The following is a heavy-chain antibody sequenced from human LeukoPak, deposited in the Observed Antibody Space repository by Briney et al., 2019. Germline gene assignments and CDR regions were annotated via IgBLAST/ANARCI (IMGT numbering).Heavy chain of an antibody. CDR2: IYHSGST. J-gene: IGHJ6*02. D-gene: IGHD1-26*01. CDR3: ARSLGDGYYGMDV. Sequence: SQTLSLTCAVSGGSISSGGYSWSWIRQPPGKGLEWIGYIYHSGSTYYNPSLKSRVTISVDRSKNQFSLKLSSVTAADTAVYYCARSLGDGYYGMDVWGQGTTVTVS. CDR1: GGSISSGGYS. V-gene: IGHV4-30-2*01.